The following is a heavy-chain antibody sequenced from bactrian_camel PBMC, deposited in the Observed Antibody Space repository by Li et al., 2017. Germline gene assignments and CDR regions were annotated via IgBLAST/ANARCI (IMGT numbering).Heavy chain of an antibody. CDR3: AAGGDYGPWYRQNLYNY. CDR2: IYTGADST. CDR1: GFTYSANC. J-gene: IGHJ4*01. V-gene: IGHV3S40*01. D-gene: IGHD5*01. Sequence: VQLVESGGGSVQAGGSQRLSCTASGFTYSANCIGWFRQAPGKEREGVAVIYTGADSTYYAESAKGRFTISQDYARNTVYLQMNDLKPEDTAIYYCAAGGDYGPWYRQNLYNYWGQGTQVTVS.